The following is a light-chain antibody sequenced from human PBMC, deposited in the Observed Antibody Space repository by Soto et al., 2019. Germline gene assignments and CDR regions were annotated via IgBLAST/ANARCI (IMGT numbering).Light chain of an antibody. CDR2: GAS. Sequence: IQLTQSPSSLSASVGDRVTITCRASQGINKFLAWYQQRPRKAPQLLVYGASTLQIGVPSRFSGSGSGTDFTLTISSLQPEDFATYYCQQLTNFRFTFGQGTKLDIK. V-gene: IGKV1-9*01. CDR3: QQLTNFRFT. J-gene: IGKJ2*01. CDR1: QGINKF.